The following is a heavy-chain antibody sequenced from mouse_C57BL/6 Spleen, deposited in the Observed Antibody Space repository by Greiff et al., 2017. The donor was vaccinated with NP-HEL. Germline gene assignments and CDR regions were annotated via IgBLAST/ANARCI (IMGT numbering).Heavy chain of an antibody. CDR1: GFTFSNYW. V-gene: IGHV6-3*01. J-gene: IGHJ2*01. CDR3: TGGYYFDY. Sequence: EVQGVESGGGLVQPGGSMKLSCVASGFTFSNYWMNWVRQSPEKGLEWVAQIRLKSDNYATHYAESVKGRFTISRDDSKSSVYLQMNNLRAEDTGIYYCTGGYYFDYWRQGTTLTVSS. CDR2: IRLKSDNYAT.